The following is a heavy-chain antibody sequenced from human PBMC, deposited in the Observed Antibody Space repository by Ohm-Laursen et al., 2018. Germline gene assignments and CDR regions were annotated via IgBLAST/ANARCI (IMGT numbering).Heavy chain of an antibody. V-gene: IGHV4-59*07. J-gene: IGHJ6*02. CDR3: ARRRSTSYYYYGMDV. D-gene: IGHD6-25*01. Sequence: SDTLSLTCTVSGGSISSYYWSWIRQPPGKGLEWIGYIYYSGSTNYNPSLKSRVTISVDTSKNQFSLKLSSVTAADTAVYYCARRRSTSYYYYGMDVWGQGTTVTVSS. CDR1: GGSISSYY. CDR2: IYYSGST.